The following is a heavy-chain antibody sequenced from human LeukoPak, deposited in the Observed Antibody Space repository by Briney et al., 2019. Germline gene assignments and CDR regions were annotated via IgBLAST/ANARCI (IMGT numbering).Heavy chain of an antibody. J-gene: IGHJ4*02. D-gene: IGHD6-6*01. Sequence: GGSLRLSCAASGFTFSSYVMHWVRQAPGKGLEWVAVISCDGSNKYYADSVKGRFTISRDNSKNTLYLQMNSLRAEDTAVYYCAREYSSSSDYWGQGTLVTVSS. CDR2: ISCDGSNK. V-gene: IGHV3-30-3*01. CDR3: AREYSSSSDY. CDR1: GFTFSSYV.